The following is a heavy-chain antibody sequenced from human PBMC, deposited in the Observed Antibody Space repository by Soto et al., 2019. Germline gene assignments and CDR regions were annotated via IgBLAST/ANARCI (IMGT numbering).Heavy chain of an antibody. CDR2: IYYSGST. J-gene: IGHJ5*02. Sequence: SETLSLTCTVSGGSISSSSYYWGWIRQPPGKGLEWIGSIYYSGSTYYNPSLKSRVTISVDTSKNQFSLKLSSVTAADTAVYYCANTYYEHTNWFDPWGQGTLVTVSS. CDR1: GGSISSSSYY. CDR3: ANTYYEHTNWFDP. D-gene: IGHD3-3*01. V-gene: IGHV4-39*01.